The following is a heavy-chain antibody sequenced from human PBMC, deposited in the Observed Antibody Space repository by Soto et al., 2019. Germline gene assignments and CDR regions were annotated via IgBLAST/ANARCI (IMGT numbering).Heavy chain of an antibody. CDR1: GGSVSSGTYY. CDR3: ARGGGGTATFDF. V-gene: IGHV4-61*01. Sequence: PSETLSLTCTVSGGSVSSGTYYWSWIRQPPGKGLEWIGYIYHSGSANNNPSLKSRVTISVDTAKNQFSLKLSSVTTADTAVYYCARGGGGTATFDFWGQGTLVTV. J-gene: IGHJ4*02. CDR2: IYHSGSA. D-gene: IGHD1-1*01.